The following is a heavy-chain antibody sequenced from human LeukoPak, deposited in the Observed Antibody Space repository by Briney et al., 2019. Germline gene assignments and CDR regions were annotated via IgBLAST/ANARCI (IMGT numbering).Heavy chain of an antibody. CDR3: ASDASSGWFDY. J-gene: IGHJ5*01. D-gene: IGHD6-19*01. CDR1: GYSISSGYY. Sequence: SETLSLTCAVSGYSISSGYYWGWIRQLPGKGLEWIGSIYHSGSTYYNPSLKSRVTISVDTSKNQFSLELSSVTAADTAVYYCASDASSGWFDYWGQGTLVTVSS. CDR2: IYHSGST. V-gene: IGHV4-38-2*01.